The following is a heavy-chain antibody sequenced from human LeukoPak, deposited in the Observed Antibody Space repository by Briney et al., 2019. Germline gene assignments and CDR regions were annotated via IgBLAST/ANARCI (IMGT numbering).Heavy chain of an antibody. CDR2: IIPIFGTA. J-gene: IGHJ6*03. CDR3: ASNYCTNGVCSIYYYYYMDV. Sequence: GASVKVSCTASGGTFSSYAISWVRQAPGQGLEWMGGIIPIFGTANYAQKFQGRVTITADKSTSTAYMELSSLRSEDTAVYYCASNYCTNGVCSIYYYYYMDVWGKGTTVTVSS. D-gene: IGHD2-8*01. V-gene: IGHV1-69*06. CDR1: GGTFSSYA.